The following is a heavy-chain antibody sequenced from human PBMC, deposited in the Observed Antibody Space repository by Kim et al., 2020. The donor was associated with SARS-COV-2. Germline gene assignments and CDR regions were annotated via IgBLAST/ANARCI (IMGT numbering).Heavy chain of an antibody. Sequence: SETLSLTCTVSGGSISSGGYYWSWIRQHPGKGLEWIGYIYYSGSTYYNPSLKSRVTISVDTSKNQFSLKLSSVTAADTAVYYCARATMITFGGVIDHFDYWGPGTLVTVSS. V-gene: IGHV4-31*03. CDR3: ARATMITFGGVIDHFDY. J-gene: IGHJ4*02. CDR1: GGSISSGGYY. D-gene: IGHD3-16*02. CDR2: IYYSGST.